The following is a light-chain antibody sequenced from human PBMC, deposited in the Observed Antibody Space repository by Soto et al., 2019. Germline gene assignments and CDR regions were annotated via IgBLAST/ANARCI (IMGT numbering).Light chain of an antibody. CDR1: QSVSSSY. V-gene: IGKV3-20*01. J-gene: IGKJ5*01. CDR3: QQYGSSLMYT. Sequence: EIVLTQFPCTLSLSPGERATLSCRASQSVSSSYLAWYQQKPGQAPRLLIYGASSRATGIPDRFSGSGSGTDFTLTISRLEPEDFAVYYCQQYGSSLMYTFGQGTRLEIK. CDR2: GAS.